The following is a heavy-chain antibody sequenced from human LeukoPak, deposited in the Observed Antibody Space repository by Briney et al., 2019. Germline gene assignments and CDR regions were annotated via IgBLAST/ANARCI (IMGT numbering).Heavy chain of an antibody. CDR1: GGSISSYY. D-gene: IGHD6-13*01. CDR3: ARSAFLVTAPGLYYFDY. J-gene: IGHJ4*02. CDR2: IYNRGRT. V-gene: IGHV4-4*07. Sequence: SETLSLTCTVSGGSISSYYWSWIRQPAGKGLEGIGHIYNRGRTNYNPSLKGRVTMSVATSKNQFSLHLSSVAAADTAVYYCARSAFLVTAPGLYYFDYWGQGTLVAVSS.